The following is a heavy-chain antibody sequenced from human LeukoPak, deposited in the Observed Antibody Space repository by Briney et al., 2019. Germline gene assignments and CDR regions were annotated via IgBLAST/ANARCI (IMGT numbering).Heavy chain of an antibody. CDR3: AGDRLGLVPDY. CDR2: IYHSGST. CDR1: GGSISSYY. V-gene: IGHV4-59*01. J-gene: IGHJ4*02. D-gene: IGHD3/OR15-3a*01. Sequence: SETLSLTCTVSGGSISSYYWSWIRQPPGKRLEWIGYIYHSGSTNYNSSLKSRVTMSLDTSRDQFSLRLSSVTAADTAVYFCAGDRLGLVPDYWGQGTLVTVSS.